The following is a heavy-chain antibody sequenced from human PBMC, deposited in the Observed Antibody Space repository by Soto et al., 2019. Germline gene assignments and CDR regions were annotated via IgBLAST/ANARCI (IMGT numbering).Heavy chain of an antibody. CDR2: IDPSDSYT. J-gene: IGHJ6*02. Sequence: GESLKISCKGPGYSFTSYWISWVRQMPGKGLEWMGRIDPSDSYTNYSPSFQGHVTISADKSISTAYLQWSSLKASDTAMYYCATTPYYDILTGYYYYGMDVWGQGTTVTVSS. CDR3: ATTPYYDILTGYYYYGMDV. D-gene: IGHD3-9*01. CDR1: GYSFTSYW. V-gene: IGHV5-10-1*01.